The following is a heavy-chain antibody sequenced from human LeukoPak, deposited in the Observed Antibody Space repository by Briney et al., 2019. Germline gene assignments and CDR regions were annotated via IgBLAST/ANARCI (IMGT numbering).Heavy chain of an antibody. D-gene: IGHD2-2*02. CDR2: INPNSGGT. CDR1: GYTFTGYY. J-gene: IGHJ4*02. V-gene: IGHV1-2*02. CDR3: ARWRVPAAIEDY. Sequence: ASVKVSCKASGYTFTGYYMHWVRQAPGQGLEWMGWINPNSGGTNYAQKFQGRVTMTRDTSISTAYMELNRLRSDDTAVYYCARWRVPAAIEDYWGQGTLVTVSS.